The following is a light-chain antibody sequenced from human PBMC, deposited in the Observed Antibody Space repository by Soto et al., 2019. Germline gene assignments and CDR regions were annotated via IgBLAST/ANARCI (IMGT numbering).Light chain of an antibody. CDR3: QSYDISLHNYV. J-gene: IGLJ1*01. Sequence: QSVLTQPPSVSGAPGQRVSISCTGSTSNIGAPYDVHWYQHLPGTAPKLLIYGDNNRPSGVPDRFSGSKSGTSASLAITRLQAEHEADYYCQSYDISLHNYVFGTGTKGTVL. CDR1: TSNIGAPYD. V-gene: IGLV1-40*01. CDR2: GDN.